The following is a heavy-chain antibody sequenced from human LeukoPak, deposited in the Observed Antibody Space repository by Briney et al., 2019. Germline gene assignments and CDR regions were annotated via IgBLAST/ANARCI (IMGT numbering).Heavy chain of an antibody. CDR1: GGTFSSYA. Sequence: ASVKVSCKASGGTFSSYAISWVRQAPGQGLEWMGGIIPIFGTANYAQKFQGRVTITTDESTSTAYMELGSLRSEDTAVYYCARGDILTGSYYYYYYMDVWGKGTTVTVSS. D-gene: IGHD3-9*01. CDR2: IIPIFGTA. V-gene: IGHV1-69*05. J-gene: IGHJ6*03. CDR3: ARGDILTGSYYYYYYMDV.